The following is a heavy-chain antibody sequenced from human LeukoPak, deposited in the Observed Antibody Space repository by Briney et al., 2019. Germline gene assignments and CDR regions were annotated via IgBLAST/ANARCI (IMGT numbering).Heavy chain of an antibody. CDR1: GGSISSGSYY. Sequence: PSETLSLTCTVSGGSISSGSYYYSWIRRPAGKGLEWIGHIYYLGSTSYNPSLRSRVTISMDASKNQFSLTLTSVTAADTAVYYCAVTWNADRTFAPWGQGILVTVS. D-gene: IGHD1-1*01. CDR2: IYYLGST. V-gene: IGHV4-61*10. J-gene: IGHJ5*02. CDR3: AVTWNADRTFAP.